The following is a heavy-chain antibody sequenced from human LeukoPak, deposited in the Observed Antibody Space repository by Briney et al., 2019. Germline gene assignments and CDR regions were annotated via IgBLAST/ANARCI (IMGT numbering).Heavy chain of an antibody. CDR1: GGSFSGYY. V-gene: IGHV3-33*08. D-gene: IGHD1-26*01. CDR2: IRHDGSNK. Sequence: LSLTCAVYGGSFSGYYWSWIRQPPGKGLEWVAFIRHDGSNKYYADSVKGRFTISRDNAKNSLYLQMNSLRAEDTAVYYCARDGGSYYPYFYYYYMDVWGKGTTVTVSS. CDR3: ARDGGSYYPYFYYYYMDV. J-gene: IGHJ6*03.